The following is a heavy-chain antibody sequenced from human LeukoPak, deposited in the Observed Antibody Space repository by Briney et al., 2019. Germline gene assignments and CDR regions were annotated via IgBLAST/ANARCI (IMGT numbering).Heavy chain of an antibody. J-gene: IGHJ5*02. D-gene: IGHD6-19*01. CDR3: ATAPRGKSSGWYWFDP. V-gene: IGHV3-30*02. CDR2: IRYDGSNK. Sequence: PGGSLRLSCAASGFTFSSYGMHWVRQAPGKGLEWVAFIRYDGSNKYYADSVKGRFTISRDNSKNTLYLQMNSLRAEDTAVYYCATAPRGKSSGWYWFDPWGQGTLVTVSS. CDR1: GFTFSSYG.